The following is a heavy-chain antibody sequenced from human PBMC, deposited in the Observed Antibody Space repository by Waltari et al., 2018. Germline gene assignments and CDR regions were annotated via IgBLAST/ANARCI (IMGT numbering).Heavy chain of an antibody. J-gene: IGHJ4*02. V-gene: IGHV4-38-2*01. Sequence: QVQLQESGPGLVKPSETLSLTCAVPGYSLSSGSYCGWTRQPPGKGLEWIGSIYHSGSTYYNPSLKSRVTISVDTSKNQFSLKLSSVTAADTAVYYCARVINTRPGNSHFDYWGQGTLVTVSS. CDR2: IYHSGST. CDR3: ARVINTRPGNSHFDY. D-gene: IGHD2-2*01. CDR1: GYSLSSGSY.